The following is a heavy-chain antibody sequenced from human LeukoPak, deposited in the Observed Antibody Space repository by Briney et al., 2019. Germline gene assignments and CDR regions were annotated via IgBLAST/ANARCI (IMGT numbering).Heavy chain of an antibody. V-gene: IGHV4-38-2*02. CDR2: VYQSGTT. J-gene: IGHJ4*02. CDR1: GFPISSGHY. CDR3: ARIFIRNGYSSYFDC. D-gene: IGHD5-18*01. Sequence: SETLSLTCTVSGFPISSGHYWGWVRQPPGAGLEWIGSVYQSGTTYYNPSLKSRVTTSVDMSKSQFSLRLRPVTAADTAVYYCARIFIRNGYSSYFDCWGQGTLVTVSS.